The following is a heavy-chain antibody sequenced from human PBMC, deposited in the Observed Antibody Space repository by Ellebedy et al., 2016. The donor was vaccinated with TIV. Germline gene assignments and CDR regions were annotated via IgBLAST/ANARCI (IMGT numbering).Heavy chain of an antibody. D-gene: IGHD6-19*01. CDR2: INHSGST. CDR3: ARDTGIAVAGDAFDI. V-gene: IGHV4-34*01. CDR1: GGSFSGYY. J-gene: IGHJ3*02. Sequence: SETLSLXXAVYGGSFSGYYWSWIRQPPGKGLEWIGEINHSGSTNYNPSLKSRVTISVDTSKNQFSLKLSSVTAADTAVYYCARDTGIAVAGDAFDIWGQGTMVTVSS.